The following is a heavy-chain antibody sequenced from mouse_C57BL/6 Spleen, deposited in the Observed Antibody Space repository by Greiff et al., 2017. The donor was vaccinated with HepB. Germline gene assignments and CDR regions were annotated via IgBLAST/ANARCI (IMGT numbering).Heavy chain of an antibody. J-gene: IGHJ3*01. D-gene: IGHD1-1*01. CDR1: GYSFTGYY. Sequence: EVQLQQSGPELVKPGASVKISCKASGYSFTGYYMNWVKQSPEKSLEWIGEINPSTGGTTYNQKFKAKATLTVDKSSSTAYMPLKSLTSEDSAVYYCARSNYYGSSPSWFAYWGQGTLVTVSA. V-gene: IGHV1-42*01. CDR2: INPSTGGT. CDR3: ARSNYYGSSPSWFAY.